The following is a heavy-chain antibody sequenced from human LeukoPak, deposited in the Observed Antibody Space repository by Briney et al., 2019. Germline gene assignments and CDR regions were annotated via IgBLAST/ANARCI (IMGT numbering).Heavy chain of an antibody. V-gene: IGHV1-18*01. J-gene: IGHJ4*02. CDR2: INTYNGDT. D-gene: IGHD3-16*01. CDR3: ARGIRSPLFDY. Sequence: ASVKVSCKSSGYTFTHYGISWVRQAPGQGLAWMGWINTYNGDTKCAQKLQGRVTMTTDTSTSTAFMELRSLRSDDSAVYYCARGIRSPLFDYWGLGTLVTVSP. CDR1: GYTFTHYG.